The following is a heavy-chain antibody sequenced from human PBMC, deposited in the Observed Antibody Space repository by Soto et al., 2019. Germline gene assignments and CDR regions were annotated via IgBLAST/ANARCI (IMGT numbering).Heavy chain of an antibody. CDR3: AKDRGAGGRFSGIAVAGIPS. CDR1: GFTFSSYA. V-gene: IGHV3-23*01. Sequence: EVQLLESGGGLVQPGGSLRLSCAASGFTFSSYAMSWVRQTPGKGLEWVSGISGGGGNTYYADSVTGRFTISRDNSRNTLYLQMNSLRAADTAIYHCAKDRGAGGRFSGIAVAGIPSWGQGTLVTVSS. CDR2: ISGGGGNT. D-gene: IGHD6-19*01. J-gene: IGHJ5*02.